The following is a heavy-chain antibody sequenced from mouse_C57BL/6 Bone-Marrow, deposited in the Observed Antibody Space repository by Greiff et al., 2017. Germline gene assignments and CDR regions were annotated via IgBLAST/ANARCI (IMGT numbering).Heavy chain of an antibody. CDR2: IYPRSGNT. D-gene: IGHD1-1*01. CDR1: GYTFTSYG. CDR3: ARKGYGSSPYYFAY. V-gene: IGHV1-81*01. J-gene: IGHJ2*01. Sequence: VQLQQSGAELARPGASVKLSCKASGYTFTSYGISWVKQRTGQGLEWIGEIYPRSGNTYYNEKFKGKATLTADKSSSTAYMELRSLTSEASAVYFCARKGYGSSPYYFAYWGQGTTLTVST.